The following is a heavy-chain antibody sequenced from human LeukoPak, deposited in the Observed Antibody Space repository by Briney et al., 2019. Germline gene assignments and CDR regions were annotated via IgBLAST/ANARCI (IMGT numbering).Heavy chain of an antibody. CDR2: TSNDGSNK. J-gene: IGHJ4*02. CDR1: GFTFSSYG. CDR3: AKSGGRGWYPADY. D-gene: IGHD6-19*01. Sequence: GGSLRLSCAASGFTFSSYGMHWVRQAPGKGLEWVAVTSNDGSNKDYGDSVKGRFTISRDNSKNTLYLQMNSLRVEDTGLYYCAKSGGRGWYPADYWGQGILVTVSS. V-gene: IGHV3-30*18.